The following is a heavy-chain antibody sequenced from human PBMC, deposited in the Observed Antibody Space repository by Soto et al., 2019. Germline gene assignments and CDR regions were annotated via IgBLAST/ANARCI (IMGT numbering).Heavy chain of an antibody. V-gene: IGHV4-34*01. CDR3: ARAKSNLPQSYYFDY. Sequence: SETLSLTCAVYGGSFSGYYWSWIRQPPGKGLEWIGEINHSGSTNYNPSLKSRVTISVDTSKNQFSLKLSSVTAADTAVYYCARAKSNLPQSYYFDYWGQGTLVTVSS. J-gene: IGHJ4*02. D-gene: IGHD2-2*01. CDR1: GGSFSGYY. CDR2: INHSGST.